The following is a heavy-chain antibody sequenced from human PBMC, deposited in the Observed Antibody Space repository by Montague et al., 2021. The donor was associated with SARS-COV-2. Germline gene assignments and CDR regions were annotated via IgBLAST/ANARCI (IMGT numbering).Heavy chain of an antibody. D-gene: IGHD1-26*01. CDR2: IYYSGST. Sequence: SETLSLTCTVSGGSISSSSYYWGWIRQPPGKGLEWIGSIYYSGSTYYNPSLKGRVSMSVDKPWNQFSLRLTSVTAADTAIYYCARKGSGRSDLAYWGQGTLVTVSS. V-gene: IGHV4-39*07. CDR3: ARKGSGRSDLAY. CDR1: GGSISSSSYY. J-gene: IGHJ4*02.